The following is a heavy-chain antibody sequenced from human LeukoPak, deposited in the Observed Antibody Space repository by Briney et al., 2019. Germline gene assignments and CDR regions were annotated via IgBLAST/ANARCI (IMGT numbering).Heavy chain of an antibody. J-gene: IGHJ6*03. Sequence: SETLSLTCTVSGGSISSYYWSWIRQPPGKGLEWIGYIYTSGSTNYNPSLKSRVTISVDTSKNQFSLKLSSVTAAATAVYYCARHSTDFWSGYRYYYYMDVWGKGTTVTVSS. V-gene: IGHV4-4*09. CDR3: ARHSTDFWSGYRYYYYMDV. CDR2: IYTSGST. CDR1: GGSISSYY. D-gene: IGHD3-3*01.